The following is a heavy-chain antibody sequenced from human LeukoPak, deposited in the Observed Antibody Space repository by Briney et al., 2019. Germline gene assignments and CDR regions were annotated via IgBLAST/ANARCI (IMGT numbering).Heavy chain of an antibody. D-gene: IGHD2-15*01. CDR1: GFTFSSYS. CDR3: ARVVVVAATDY. J-gene: IGHJ4*02. CDR2: ISSSSSYI. V-gene: IGHV3-21*01. Sequence: RGSLRLSCAASGFTFSSYSMNWVRQAPGKGLEWVSSISSSSSYIYYADSVKGRFTISRDNAENSLYLQMNSLRAEDTAVYYCARVVVVAATDYWGQGTLVTVSS.